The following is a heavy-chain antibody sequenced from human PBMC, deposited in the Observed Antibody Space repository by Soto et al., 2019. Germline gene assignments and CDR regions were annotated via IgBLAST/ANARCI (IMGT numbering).Heavy chain of an antibody. CDR2: INPSGGRT. CDR3: AKDLSTAMEESGFDY. D-gene: IGHD5-18*01. CDR1: GYTFTTHY. J-gene: IGHJ4*02. V-gene: IGHV1-46*01. Sequence: ASVKVSCKASGYTFTTHYMHWVRHAPGQGLEWMGIINPSGGRTTYALKFQGRVSLTSDTSTNTVYMELSSLRSEDTAVYYCAKDLSTAMEESGFDYWGQGTLVTVSS.